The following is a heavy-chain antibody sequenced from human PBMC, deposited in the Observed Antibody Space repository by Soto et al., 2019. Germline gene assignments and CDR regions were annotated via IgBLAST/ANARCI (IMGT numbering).Heavy chain of an antibody. CDR3: AKALYSGYAIAVFDF. D-gene: IGHD5-12*01. CDR1: GFNFSNYA. J-gene: IGHJ4*02. CDR2: ITFDGGSK. Sequence: GGSLRLSCAASGFNFSNYALHWVRRPPGKGLEWVSLITFDGGSKFYGDSVKGRFAISRDNSKNTLYLQMKSLRPEDTAVYYCAKALYSGYAIAVFDFWGQGTPVTVSS. V-gene: IGHV3-30*02.